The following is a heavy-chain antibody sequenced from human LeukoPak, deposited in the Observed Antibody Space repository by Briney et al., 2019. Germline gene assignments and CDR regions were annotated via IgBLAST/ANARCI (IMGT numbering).Heavy chain of an antibody. Sequence: ASVKVSCKASGYTFTSYAMHWVRQAPGQRLEWMGWINAGNGNTKYSQKFQGRVTITRDTSASTAYMELSSLRSEDTAVYYCARDSPRITIFGVVIPHDAFDIWGQGTMVTVSS. CDR2: INAGNGNT. CDR3: ARDSPRITIFGVVIPHDAFDI. CDR1: GYTFTSYA. V-gene: IGHV1-3*01. D-gene: IGHD3-3*01. J-gene: IGHJ3*02.